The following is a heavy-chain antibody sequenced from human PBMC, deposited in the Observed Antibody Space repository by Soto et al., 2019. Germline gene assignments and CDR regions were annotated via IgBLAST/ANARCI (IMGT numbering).Heavy chain of an antibody. V-gene: IGHV3-48*03. CDR3: VRVGYSSSFLY. D-gene: IGHD6-13*01. CDR2: ISNSGGRI. CDR1: GFTLSSYE. J-gene: IGHJ4*02. Sequence: GGSRRLSGSASGFTLSSYEMDWVRQAPGKGLEWISYISNSGGRIYYADSVKGRFSMSRDNAKNSLYLQMNSLRAEDTAVYYCVRVGYSSSFLYWGQGTLVTVS.